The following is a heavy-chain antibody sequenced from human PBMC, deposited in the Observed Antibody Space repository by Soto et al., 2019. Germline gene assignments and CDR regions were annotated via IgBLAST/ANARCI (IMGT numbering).Heavy chain of an antibody. CDR3: ARGAVMPDS. V-gene: IGHV3-23*01. D-gene: IGHD3-16*01. J-gene: IGHJ4*02. Sequence: EVQLLESGGGLEQPGGSLRLSCAASGFTFGSFAMTWVRQAPGKGLEWVSAISASGGSTFYADSVKGRFTISRDSSKNTLYLQMNSLRAEDTAVYYCARGAVMPDSWGQGTLVTVSS. CDR1: GFTFGSFA. CDR2: ISASGGST.